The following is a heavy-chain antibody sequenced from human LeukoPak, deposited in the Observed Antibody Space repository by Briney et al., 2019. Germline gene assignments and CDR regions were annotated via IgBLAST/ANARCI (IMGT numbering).Heavy chain of an antibody. J-gene: IGHJ4*02. CDR2: NNSDGRST. Sequence: GGSLRLSCAASGFTFSSYWMHWVRQVPGKGLEWVSRNNSDGRSTTYADSVKGRLTISRDNAKNTLYLQMNSLRAEDTAVYYCARSFYESSGYYLGYWGQGTLVTVS. CDR1: GFTFSSYW. V-gene: IGHV3-74*03. CDR3: ARSFYESSGYYLGY. D-gene: IGHD3-22*01.